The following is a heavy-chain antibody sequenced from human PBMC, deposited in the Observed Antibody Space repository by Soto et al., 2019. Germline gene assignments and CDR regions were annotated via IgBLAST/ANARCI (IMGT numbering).Heavy chain of an antibody. CDR2: ISGSGSRT. D-gene: IGHD1-26*01. J-gene: IGHJ4*02. Sequence: GGSLRLSCAASGFMFTSYAMGWVRQSPGKGLEWVSTISGSGSRTYYADSVKGRFTISRDNSKNTLFLQMDSLRAEDMALYYCAKGDEWELQLYFDSWRQGPPGNVPA. V-gene: IGHV3-23*01. CDR3: AKGDEWELQLYFDS. CDR1: GFMFTSYA.